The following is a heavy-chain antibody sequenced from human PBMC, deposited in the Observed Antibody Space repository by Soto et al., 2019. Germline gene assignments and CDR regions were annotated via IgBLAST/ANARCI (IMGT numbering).Heavy chain of an antibody. Sequence: QVQLVESGGGVVQPGTSLRLSCAASGFIYRNYAMHWVRQAPGKGLEWVAVISFDGSNKYYADSVKGRCTISTDKSNNTRYLQMNRLRGEDTAVYYCARDVMDWKYFDYWGQGTLVTVSS. CDR2: ISFDGSNK. J-gene: IGHJ4*02. CDR3: ARDVMDWKYFDY. D-gene: IGHD1-1*01. V-gene: IGHV3-30-3*01. CDR1: GFIYRNYA.